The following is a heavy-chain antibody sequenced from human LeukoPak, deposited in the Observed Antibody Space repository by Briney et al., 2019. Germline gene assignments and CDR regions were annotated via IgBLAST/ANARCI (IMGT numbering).Heavy chain of an antibody. V-gene: IGHV4-34*01. Sequence: SETLSLTCAVYGGSFSGYYWSWIRQPPGKGLEWIGEIDHSGSTNYNPSLKSRVTISVDTSKNQFSLKLSSVTAADTAVYYCARGLSGYYFDYWGQGTLVTVSS. CDR3: ARGLSGYYFDY. CDR2: IDHSGST. CDR1: GGSFSGYY. D-gene: IGHD3-22*01. J-gene: IGHJ4*02.